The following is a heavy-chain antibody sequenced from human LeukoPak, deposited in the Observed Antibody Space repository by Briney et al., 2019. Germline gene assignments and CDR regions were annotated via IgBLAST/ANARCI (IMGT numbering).Heavy chain of an antibody. CDR2: ISGSGGST. CDR3: PKHGQDINGVWSGYFDH. CDR1: GFTFSSYA. D-gene: IGHD3-3*01. Sequence: GGSLRLSCAASGFTFSSYAMSWVRQAPGKGLEWVSAISGSGGSTYYADSVKGRFTISRDNSKNTLYLQMNSLRAEDTAVYYCPKHGQDINGVWSGYFDHWSQGTLVTVSS. V-gene: IGHV3-23*01. J-gene: IGHJ4*02.